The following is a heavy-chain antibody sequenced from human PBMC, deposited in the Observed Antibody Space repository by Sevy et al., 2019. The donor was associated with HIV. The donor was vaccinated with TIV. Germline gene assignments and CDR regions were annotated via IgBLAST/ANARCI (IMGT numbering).Heavy chain of an antibody. CDR2: MNPNSGNT. J-gene: IGHJ6*02. CDR3: ARSIVVVPAAMGYYGMDV. CDR1: GYTFTSYD. Sequence: ASVKASCKASGYTFTSYDINWVRQATGQGLEWMGWMNPNSGNTGYSQKFQGRVTMTRNTSISTAYMELSSLRSEDTAVYYCARSIVVVPAAMGYYGMDVWGQGTTVTVSS. D-gene: IGHD2-2*01. V-gene: IGHV1-8*01.